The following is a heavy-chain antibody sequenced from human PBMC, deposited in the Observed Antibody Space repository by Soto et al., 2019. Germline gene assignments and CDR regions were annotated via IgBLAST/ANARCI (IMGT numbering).Heavy chain of an antibody. J-gene: IGHJ6*02. CDR3: ARAETYYDFWSGYYLDHYGMDV. V-gene: IGHV1-69*18. CDR1: GGTFSSYA. D-gene: IGHD3-3*01. Sequence: QVQLVQSGAEVKKPGSSVKVSCKASGGTFSSYAISWVRQAPGQGLEWMGRIIPIFGTANYAQKFQGRVTITADESTSTAYMELSSLRSEDSAVYYCARAETYYDFWSGYYLDHYGMDVWGQGTTVTVSS. CDR2: IIPIFGTA.